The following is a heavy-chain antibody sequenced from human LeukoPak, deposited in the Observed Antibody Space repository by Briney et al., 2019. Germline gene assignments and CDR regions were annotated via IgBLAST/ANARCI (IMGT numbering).Heavy chain of an antibody. CDR3: AKGEGGYLKY. D-gene: IGHD1-26*01. J-gene: IGHJ4*02. CDR2: TNYDGSHI. V-gene: IGHV3-74*01. CDR1: RFTLSSYW. Sequence: PGGSLRLSCVASRFTLSSYWMNWVRQAPGKGLVWVARTNYDGSHIDYADSVKGRFTISRDNSKNTLYLQMNSLRAEDTAVYYCAKGEGGYLKYWGQGTLVTVSS.